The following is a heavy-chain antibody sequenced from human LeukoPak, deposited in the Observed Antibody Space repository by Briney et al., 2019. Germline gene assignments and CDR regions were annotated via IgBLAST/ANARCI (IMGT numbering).Heavy chain of an antibody. D-gene: IGHD3-10*01. Sequence: SETLSLTCTVSGGSISSYYWSWIRQPPGKGLEGVGDIYYSGSTNYKPSLTRRVPIPVHTSKIQFPLKLTSVTAADTAVHYCAREGSKPESGAFDTWGQGTMVTVSS. CDR1: GGSISSYY. J-gene: IGHJ3*02. CDR3: AREGSKPESGAFDT. V-gene: IGHV4-59*12. CDR2: IYYSGST.